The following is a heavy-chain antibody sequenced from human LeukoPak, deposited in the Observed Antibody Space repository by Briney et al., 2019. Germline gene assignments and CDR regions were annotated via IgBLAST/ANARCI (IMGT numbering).Heavy chain of an antibody. CDR2: TYYRSNWYN. CDR1: GDNVSSNTAA. V-gene: IGHV6-1*01. CDR3: ARGPPAGYYDSTAYPAWYFDL. Sequence: SQTLSLTCALSGDNVSSNTAAWNWTRPSPSRGLEWLGRTYYRSNWYNDYAISVKSRVTINPDTSKYQFSLKLSSVTGADTAVYYCARGPPAGYYDSTAYPAWYFDLWGRGTLVTVSS. J-gene: IGHJ2*01. D-gene: IGHD3-22*01.